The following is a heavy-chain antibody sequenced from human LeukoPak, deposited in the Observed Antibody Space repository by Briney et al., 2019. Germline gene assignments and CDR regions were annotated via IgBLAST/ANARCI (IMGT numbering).Heavy chain of an antibody. CDR2: SNHSGST. CDR1: VGFLSGYY. V-gene: IGHV4-34*01. D-gene: IGHD3-3*01. J-gene: IGHJ4*02. CDR3: ARGFPISGVVIGPRPYYFDY. Sequence: SDTLALTCTVYVGFLSGYYWGWIRQPPGTGPTCIGESNHSGSTNYNPSLKIRVTISVDTSKTQFSLKLSSVPPADTAVYYCARGFPISGVVIGPRPYYFDYWGQGTLVTVSS.